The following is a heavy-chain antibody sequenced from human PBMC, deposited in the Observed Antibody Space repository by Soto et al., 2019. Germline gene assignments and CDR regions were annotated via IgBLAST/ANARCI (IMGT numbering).Heavy chain of an antibody. CDR1: GFTFSSYA. CDR3: CSGYDFFRGQNY. V-gene: IGHV3-30-3*01. Sequence: QVQLVESGGSVVQPGRSLRLSCAASGFTFSSYAMHWVRQAPGKGLEWVAVISYDGSNKYYADSVKGRFTISRDNSKNTLYLQMNSLRAEDTAVYYCCSGYDFFRGQNYWGQGTLVTVSS. J-gene: IGHJ4*02. D-gene: IGHD5-12*01. CDR2: ISYDGSNK.